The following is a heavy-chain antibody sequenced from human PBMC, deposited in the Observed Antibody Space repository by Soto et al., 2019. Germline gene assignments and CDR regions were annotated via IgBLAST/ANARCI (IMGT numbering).Heavy chain of an antibody. CDR1: GFTFSRYG. CDR3: AREGMTVVTGTHPDCYFGI. J-gene: IGHJ2*01. D-gene: IGHD2-21*02. V-gene: IGHV3-33*01. CDR2: IWYDGSDK. Sequence: QVQLVESGGGVVQPGRSLRLSCAASGFTFSRYGMHWVRQAPGQGLEGVAVIWYDGSDKYYADSVKGRFTISRDNSKNRLYLQMNSLRAEDTAVYYCAREGMTVVTGTHPDCYFGIWGRCTLVTVSS.